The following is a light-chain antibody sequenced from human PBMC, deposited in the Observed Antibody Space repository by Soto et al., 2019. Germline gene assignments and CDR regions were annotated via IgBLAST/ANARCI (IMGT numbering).Light chain of an antibody. J-gene: IGKJ5*01. CDR1: QSVASSH. V-gene: IGKV3-20*01. Sequence: EIVLTQSPGTLSLSPGERATLSCRSSQSVASSHLAWYRQKPGQTPRLLIYDASSRATGIPDRFSGSGSGTDFTLKISRVEAEDVGVYYCMQALQTRITFGQGTRLEIK. CDR3: MQALQTRIT. CDR2: DAS.